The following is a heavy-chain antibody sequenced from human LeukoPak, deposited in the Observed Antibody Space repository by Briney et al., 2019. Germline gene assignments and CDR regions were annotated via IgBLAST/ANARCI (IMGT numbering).Heavy chain of an antibody. V-gene: IGHV3-11*04. CDR3: ARGYYYGMDV. Sequence: GGSLRLSCAASGFTFSDYHVNWIRQAPGKGLEWVVYISPGGGVTYFADSVRGRFTISRDNAKNSLYLQMNSLRAEDTAVYYCARGYYYGMDVWGQGTTVTVSS. CDR1: GFTFSDYH. CDR2: ISPGGGVT. J-gene: IGHJ6*02.